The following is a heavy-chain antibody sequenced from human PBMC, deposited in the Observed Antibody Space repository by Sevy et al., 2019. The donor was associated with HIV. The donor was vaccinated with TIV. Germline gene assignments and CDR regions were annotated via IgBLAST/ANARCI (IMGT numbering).Heavy chain of an antibody. D-gene: IGHD3-10*01. V-gene: IGHV3-73*01. J-gene: IGHJ4*02. Sequence: GGSLRLSCVASGFTFCGSAMHWVRQASGKGLQWVGRITRTGDSYATAYAASVKGRFTISRDDSKNTAYLQMSSLKTEDTAVYYCALDGYYGSGTYFYTDLGYWGQGTLVTVSP. CDR1: GFTFCGSA. CDR2: ITRTGDSYAT. CDR3: ALDGYYGSGTYFYTDLGY.